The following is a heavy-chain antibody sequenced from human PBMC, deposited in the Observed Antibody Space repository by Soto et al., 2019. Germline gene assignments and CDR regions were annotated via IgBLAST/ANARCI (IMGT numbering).Heavy chain of an antibody. D-gene: IGHD5-18*01. CDR2: ISGSGGST. J-gene: IGHJ5*02. CDR3: AKDRDSSVNWFDP. V-gene: IGHV3-23*01. CDR1: GFTFSSYA. Sequence: EVQLLESGGGLVQPGGSLRLSCAASGFTFSSYAMSWVRQAPGKVLAWVSAISGSGGSTYYAYSVKGRFTLSRDNSKNTLYLHMNSLRAEATAVYYCAKDRDSSVNWFDPWGQGPLVTVSS.